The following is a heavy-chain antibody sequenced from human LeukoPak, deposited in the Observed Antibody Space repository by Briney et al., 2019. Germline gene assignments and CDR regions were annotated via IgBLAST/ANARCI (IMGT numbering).Heavy chain of an antibody. V-gene: IGHV4-34*01. J-gene: IGHJ4*02. CDR1: GGSFSGYY. CDR3: ARGTWETRFSH. CDR2: INHSGST. D-gene: IGHD1-14*01. Sequence: SETLSLTCAVYGGSFSGYYWSWIRQPSGKGLEWIGEINHSGSTNYNPSLKSRVTISIDTSKNQFSLKLSSVTAADTAVYYCARGTWETRFSHWGQGTLVTVSS.